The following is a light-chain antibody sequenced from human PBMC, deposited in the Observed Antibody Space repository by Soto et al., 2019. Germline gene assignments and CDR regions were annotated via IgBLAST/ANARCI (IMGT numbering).Light chain of an antibody. CDR1: QSISSN. CDR3: QQYNNWPL. J-gene: IGKJ3*01. CDR2: GAS. V-gene: IGKV3-15*01. Sequence: DIVLTQSPVTLSSSPGERATLSCRASQSISSNLAWYQQKPGQAPRLLIYGASTRATGIPARFSGSGSGTEFTLTISSLQSEDFAVYYCQQYNNWPLFGPGTKVDIK.